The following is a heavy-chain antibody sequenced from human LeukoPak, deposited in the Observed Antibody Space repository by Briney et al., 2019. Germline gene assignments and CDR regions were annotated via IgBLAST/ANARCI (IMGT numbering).Heavy chain of an antibody. J-gene: IGHJ4*02. CDR1: GFTFSDYS. CDR2: ISSSSSTI. V-gene: IGHV3-48*04. Sequence: GGSLRLSCAASGFTFSDYSMNWVRQAPGKGLERVSYISSSSSTIYYADSEKGRFTISRDNAKNSLYLEMNSLRGDDTAVYFCASGGGSRSSTFDCASTSCPVDYWGQGTQVTVSS. CDR3: ASGGGSRSSTFDCASTSCPVDY. D-gene: IGHD2-2*01.